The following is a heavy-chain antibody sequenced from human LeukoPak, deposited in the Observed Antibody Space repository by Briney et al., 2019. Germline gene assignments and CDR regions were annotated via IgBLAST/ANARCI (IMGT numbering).Heavy chain of an antibody. D-gene: IGHD2-8*01. CDR1: GYTCTGYY. Sequence: ASVKVSCKASGYTCTGYYMHWVRQAPGQGLEWMGRINPNSRGTNYAQKFQGRVTMTRDTSISTAYMELSRLRSDDTAVYYCARESRGYCTNGVCTNFDYWGQGTLVTVSS. CDR3: ARESRGYCTNGVCTNFDY. V-gene: IGHV1-2*06. CDR2: INPNSRGT. J-gene: IGHJ4*02.